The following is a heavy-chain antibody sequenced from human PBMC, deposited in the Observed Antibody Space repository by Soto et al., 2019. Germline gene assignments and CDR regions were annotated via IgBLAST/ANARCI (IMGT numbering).Heavy chain of an antibody. Sequence: GGSLRLSCAASGFTFSSYGMHWVRQAPGKGLEWVAVISYDGSNKYYADSVKGRFTISRDNSKNTLYLQMNSLRAEDTAVYYCAKDRTPYGSGSYYPLRGVGVYYYGMDVWGQGTTVTVSS. D-gene: IGHD3-10*01. J-gene: IGHJ6*02. CDR2: ISYDGSNK. CDR1: GFTFSSYG. CDR3: AKDRTPYGSGSYYPLRGVGVYYYGMDV. V-gene: IGHV3-30*18.